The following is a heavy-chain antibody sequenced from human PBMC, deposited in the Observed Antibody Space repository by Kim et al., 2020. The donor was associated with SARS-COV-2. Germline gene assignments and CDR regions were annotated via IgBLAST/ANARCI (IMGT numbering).Heavy chain of an antibody. J-gene: IGHJ4*02. CDR3: ARETYYYDSSGYYPFDY. CDR1: GGTFSSYA. V-gene: IGHV1-69*13. D-gene: IGHD3-22*01. CDR2: IIPIFGTA. Sequence: SVKVSCKASGGTFSSYAISWVRQAPGQGLEWMGGIIPIFGTANYAQKFQGRVTITADESTSTAYMELSSLRSEDTAVYYCARETYYYDSSGYYPFDYWGQGTLVTVSS.